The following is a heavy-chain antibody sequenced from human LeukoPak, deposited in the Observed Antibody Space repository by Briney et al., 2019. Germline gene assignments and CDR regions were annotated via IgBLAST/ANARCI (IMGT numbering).Heavy chain of an antibody. CDR2: VDPEDGET. V-gene: IGHV1-69-2*01. CDR3: ATFQQQLVLDWFDP. Sequence: GASVKVSCKVSGYTFTNYYMHWVQQAPGKGLEWMGLVDPEDGETIYAEKFQGRVTITADTSTDTAYMELSSLRSEDTAVYYCATFQQQLVLDWFDPWGQGTLVTVSS. CDR1: GYTFTNYY. D-gene: IGHD6-13*01. J-gene: IGHJ5*02.